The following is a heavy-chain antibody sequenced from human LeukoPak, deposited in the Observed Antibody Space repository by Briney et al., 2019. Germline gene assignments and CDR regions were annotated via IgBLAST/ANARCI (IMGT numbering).Heavy chain of an antibody. D-gene: IGHD3-22*01. CDR3: ARSGERDSSAVDNDY. Sequence: GGSLRLSCAASGFTFSRYEMNWVRQAPRKGLEWVSYISRSGSTIYYAASVKGRFTISRDNAKNSLYLQMNSLRAEDTAFYYCARSGERDSSAVDNDYWGQGTLVTVPS. CDR1: GFTFSRYE. V-gene: IGHV3-48*03. CDR2: ISRSGSTI. J-gene: IGHJ4*02.